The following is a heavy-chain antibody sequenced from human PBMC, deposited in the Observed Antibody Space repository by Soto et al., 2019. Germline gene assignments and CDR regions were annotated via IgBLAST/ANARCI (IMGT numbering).Heavy chain of an antibody. J-gene: IGHJ4*02. Sequence: SETLSLTCTVSGGSISSSSYYWGWIRQPPGKWLEWIGSIYYSGSTYYNPSLKSRVTISVDTSKNQFSLKLSSVTAADTAVYYCARATPTYGDLDYWGQGTLVTVYS. V-gene: IGHV4-39*01. CDR3: ARATPTYGDLDY. D-gene: IGHD4-17*01. CDR1: GGSISSSSYY. CDR2: IYYSGST.